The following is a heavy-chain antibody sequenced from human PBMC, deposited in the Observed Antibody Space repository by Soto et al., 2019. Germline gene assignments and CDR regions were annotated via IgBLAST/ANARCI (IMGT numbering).Heavy chain of an antibody. CDR2: ISYDGSNK. J-gene: IGHJ4*02. D-gene: IGHD3-3*01. CDR1: GFTFFSYG. CDR3: AKDRAGDIYVAARSGLDY. Sequence: GSLRLSCAASGFTFFSYGMHWVRQAPGKGLEWVAVISYDGSNKYYGDSVKGRFTISRDNSKNTLYLQMNSLRADDTAVYYCAKDRAGDIYVAARSGLDYWGQGTLVTVSS. V-gene: IGHV3-30*18.